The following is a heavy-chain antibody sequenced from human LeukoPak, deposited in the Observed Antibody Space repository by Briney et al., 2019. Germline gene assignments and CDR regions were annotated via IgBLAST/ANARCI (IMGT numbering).Heavy chain of an antibody. CDR2: IKSKTDGGTT. V-gene: IGHV3-15*01. Sequence: PGGSLRLSCAASGFTFSNAWMSWVRQAPGKGLEWVGRIKSKTDGGTTDYAAPVKGRFTISRDDSKNTLYLQMNSLKTEDTAVYYCTTDKSYSSSSISDNWGQGTLVTVPS. J-gene: IGHJ4*02. CDR1: GFTFSNAW. D-gene: IGHD6-6*01. CDR3: TTDKSYSSSSISDN.